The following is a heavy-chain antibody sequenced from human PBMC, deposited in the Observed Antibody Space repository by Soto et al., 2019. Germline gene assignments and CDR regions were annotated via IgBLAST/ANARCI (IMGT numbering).Heavy chain of an antibody. CDR2: ISHDGSNK. Sequence: QVQLVESGGGVVQPGRSLRLSCAASGFTFSSYGMHWVRQAPGKGLEWVAVISHDGSNKYYADSVKGRFTISRDNSKNTLYVQMNSLRAEDTAVYYCARDQARYYDFWGKDGGGLDVWGQGTTVTVSS. CDR3: ARDQARYYDFWGKDGGGLDV. CDR1: GFTFSSYG. V-gene: IGHV3-30*03. D-gene: IGHD3-3*01. J-gene: IGHJ6*02.